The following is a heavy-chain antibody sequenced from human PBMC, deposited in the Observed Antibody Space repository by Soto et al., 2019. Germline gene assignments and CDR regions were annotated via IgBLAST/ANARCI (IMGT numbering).Heavy chain of an antibody. CDR3: ARESEDLTSNFDY. CDR1: GFTFTRYS. J-gene: IGHJ4*02. CDR2: ISSTTNYI. Sequence: GGSLRLSCAASGFTFTRYSMNWVRQAPGKGLEWVSSISSTTNYIYYGDSMKGRFTISRDNAKNSLYLEMYSLRAEDTAVYYCARESEDLTSNFDYWGQGTLVTVSS. V-gene: IGHV3-21*06.